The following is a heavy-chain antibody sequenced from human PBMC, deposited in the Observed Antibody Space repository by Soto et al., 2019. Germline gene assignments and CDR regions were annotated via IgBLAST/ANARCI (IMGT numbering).Heavy chain of an antibody. CDR3: ARESEDLTSNFDY. CDR1: GFTFTRYS. J-gene: IGHJ4*02. CDR2: ISSTTNYI. Sequence: GGSLRLSCAASGFTFTRYSMNWVRQAPGKGLEWVSSISSTTNYIYYGDSMKGRFTISRDNAKNSLYLEMYSLRAEDTAVYYCARESEDLTSNFDYWGQGTLVTVSS. V-gene: IGHV3-21*06.